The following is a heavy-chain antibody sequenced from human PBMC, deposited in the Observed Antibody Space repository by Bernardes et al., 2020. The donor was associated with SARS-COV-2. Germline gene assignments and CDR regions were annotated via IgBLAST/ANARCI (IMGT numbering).Heavy chain of an antibody. J-gene: IGHJ3*02. V-gene: IGHV4-59*01. CDR2: ISYSGIT. CDR1: GGSISSDY. Sequence: LSLTCTVSGGSISSDYWSWIRQPPGKGLEWIGYISYSGITNYNPSLKSRVTISSDTSKNQFSLKLSSVTAADTAVYYCARLAFYDSSGYFVGAFDIWGQGTMVTVSS. CDR3: ARLAFYDSSGYFVGAFDI. D-gene: IGHD3-22*01.